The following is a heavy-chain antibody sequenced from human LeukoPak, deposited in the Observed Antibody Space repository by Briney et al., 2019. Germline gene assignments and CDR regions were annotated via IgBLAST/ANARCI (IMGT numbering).Heavy chain of an antibody. CDR3: ARGGSSSWSYYYYYYMDV. Sequence: ASVKVSCKASGYTFTSYGISWVRQAPGQGLEWMGWISAYNGNTNYAQKLQGRVTMTTDTSTSTAYMELRSPRSEDTAVYYCARGGSSSWSYYYYYYMDVWGKRTTVTVSS. V-gene: IGHV1-18*01. CDR1: GYTFTSYG. J-gene: IGHJ6*03. D-gene: IGHD6-13*01. CDR2: ISAYNGNT.